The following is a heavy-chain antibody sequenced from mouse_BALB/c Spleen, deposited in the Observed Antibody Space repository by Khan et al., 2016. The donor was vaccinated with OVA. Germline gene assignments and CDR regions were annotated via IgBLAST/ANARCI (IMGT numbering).Heavy chain of an antibody. J-gene: IGHJ2*01. CDR2: IYPGDGRT. CDR1: GYTFTNYW. CDR3: ARNGYYGNYFDY. Sequence: QVRLQQSGAELVNPGTSVKLSCKASGYTFTNYWVHWVRQRPGQGLEWIGEIYPGDGRTIYNEKFKHKSTLTVDRSSSTAYMQLSSLTSEDSAVYYYARNGYYGNYFDYWGQGTTLTVSS. D-gene: IGHD2-1*01. V-gene: IGHV1S81*02.